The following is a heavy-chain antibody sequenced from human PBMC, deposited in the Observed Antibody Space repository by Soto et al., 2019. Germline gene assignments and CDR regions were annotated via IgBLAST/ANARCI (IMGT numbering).Heavy chain of an antibody. Sequence: QLQLQESGPGLVKPSETLSLTCTVSGGSISSTSYYWGWLRQPPGKGLEWIGIIYYSGSTYYNPSIKSRVTTSVDTSKNQFSLKLSSVAAADTAVYYCARHTSYTSGWCDYWGRGTLVTVSS. J-gene: IGHJ4*02. V-gene: IGHV4-39*01. CDR1: GGSISSTSYY. D-gene: IGHD6-19*01. CDR2: IYYSGST. CDR3: ARHTSYTSGWCDY.